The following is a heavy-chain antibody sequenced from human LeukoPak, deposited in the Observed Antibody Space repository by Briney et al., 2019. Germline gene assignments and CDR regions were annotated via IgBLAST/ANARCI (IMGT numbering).Heavy chain of an antibody. CDR1: GDSISNSYW. Sequence: SETLSVTCAVSGDSISNSYWWTWVRQSPGKGLEWIGEVYHSGSTNYNPSLKSRVTMSVDKPNNQFSLRLTSVTAADTAVYYCARDLPGSGVNCDQWGQGTLVTVSS. D-gene: IGHD3-10*01. CDR3: ARDLPGSGVNCDQ. J-gene: IGHJ4*02. V-gene: IGHV4-4*02. CDR2: VYHSGST.